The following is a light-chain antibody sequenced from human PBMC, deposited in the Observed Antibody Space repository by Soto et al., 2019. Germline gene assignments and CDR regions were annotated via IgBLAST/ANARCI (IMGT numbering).Light chain of an antibody. CDR3: QHYNDRPLT. Sequence: EIVMTQSPATLSVSPGERATLSCRASQSISNNLAWYQQKPGQAPRLLIYGASTRATGIPARFSGSGSGTEFTLTLSSLQSEDFAVYSCQHYNDRPLTFGGGTKVEIK. CDR2: GAS. V-gene: IGKV3-15*01. CDR1: QSISNN. J-gene: IGKJ4*01.